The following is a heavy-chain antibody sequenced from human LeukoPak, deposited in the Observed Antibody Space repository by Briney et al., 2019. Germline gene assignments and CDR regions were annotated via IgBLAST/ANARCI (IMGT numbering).Heavy chain of an antibody. CDR1: GYSFTTYW. V-gene: IGHV5-51*01. CDR3: ARRGNYYGLDV. Sequence: GESLKLSCKDSGYSFTTYWIGWVRPMPGKGLEWMGIIYPGDSDTRYSPSFQVPGTISVHRSTSTTYLQWRSPTASDTAMYYCARRGNYYGLDVWGHGTTVTVSS. J-gene: IGHJ6*02. D-gene: IGHD3-10*01. CDR2: IYPGDSDT.